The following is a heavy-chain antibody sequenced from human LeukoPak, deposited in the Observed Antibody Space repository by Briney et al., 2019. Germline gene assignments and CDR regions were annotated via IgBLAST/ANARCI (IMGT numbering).Heavy chain of an antibody. CDR1: GYTFTSYH. D-gene: IGHD3-16*01. CDR2: INPSGGST. CDR3: ARCGGGIRHWFDP. V-gene: IGHV1-46*01. J-gene: IGHJ5*02. Sequence: ASVKVSCKASGYTFTSYHMHWVRQAPGQGLEWMGIINPSGGSTSYAQKFQGRVTMTRDTSTSTVYMELSSLRSEDTAVYYCARCGGGIRHWFDPWGQGTLVTVSS.